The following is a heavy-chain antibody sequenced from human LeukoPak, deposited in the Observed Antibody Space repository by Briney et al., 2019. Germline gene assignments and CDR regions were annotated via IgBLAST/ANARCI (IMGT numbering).Heavy chain of an antibody. Sequence: GGSLRLSCAASGFTFSSYSMNWVRQAPGKGLEWVSSISSSSSYIYYADSVKGRFTISRDNAKNSLYLQMNSLRAEDTAVYYCARDSYGSGISGNFDYWGQGALVTVSS. V-gene: IGHV3-21*01. CDR1: GFTFSSYS. CDR3: ARDSYGSGISGNFDY. D-gene: IGHD3-10*01. CDR2: ISSSSSYI. J-gene: IGHJ4*02.